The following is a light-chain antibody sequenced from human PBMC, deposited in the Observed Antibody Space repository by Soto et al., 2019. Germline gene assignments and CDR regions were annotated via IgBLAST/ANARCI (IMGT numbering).Light chain of an antibody. CDR1: QSIRSW. J-gene: IGKJ1*01. Sequence: DIQMTQSPSTLSASVGDRVTITCRASQSIRSWLAWYQQKPGKAPKLLIYKASSLESGVPSRFSGSGSGTEFTLNISSLQPDDSATYYCQQYNSPWTFGQGTKVEIK. CDR2: KAS. V-gene: IGKV1-5*03. CDR3: QQYNSPWT.